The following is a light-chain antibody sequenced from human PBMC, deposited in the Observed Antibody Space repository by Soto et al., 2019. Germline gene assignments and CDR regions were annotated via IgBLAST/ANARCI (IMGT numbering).Light chain of an antibody. CDR3: QQPNSYPIT. Sequence: IQVTNSPSALSVSKRDRVTITCRASQSISSWLAWYQQKPGKAPKLLIYDASSLESGVPSRFSGSGSGTDFTLTISSLQPEDFATYFCQQPNSYPITFGQGTLLEI. CDR2: DAS. V-gene: IGKV1-5*01. J-gene: IGKJ5*01. CDR1: QSISSW.